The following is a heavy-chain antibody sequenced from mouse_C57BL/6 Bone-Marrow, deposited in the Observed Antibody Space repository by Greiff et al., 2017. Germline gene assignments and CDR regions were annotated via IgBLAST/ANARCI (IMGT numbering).Heavy chain of an antibody. CDR3: ASNYDYDGFYAMDY. Sequence: EVQVVESGGGLVQPGGSLKLSCAASGFTFSDYYMYWVRQTPEKRLEWVAYISNGGGSTYYPDTVKGRFTISRDNAKNTLYLQMSRLKSEDTAMYYCASNYDYDGFYAMDYWGQGTSVTVSS. J-gene: IGHJ4*01. V-gene: IGHV5-12*01. CDR2: ISNGGGST. D-gene: IGHD2-4*01. CDR1: GFTFSDYY.